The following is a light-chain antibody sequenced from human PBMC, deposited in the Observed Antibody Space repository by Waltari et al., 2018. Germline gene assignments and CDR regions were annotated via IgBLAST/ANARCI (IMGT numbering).Light chain of an antibody. V-gene: IGLV1-44*01. J-gene: IGLJ3*02. Sequence: QSVLTQPPSASGTPGQRVTISCSGGSSNIGSNVVNWYQQLPGKAPKLLIYRSDQRPSGGPDRFSGSKSGTSASLAISGLQSEDEADYYCAAWDDSLNGHWVFGGGTKVTVL. CDR2: RSD. CDR1: SSNIGSNV. CDR3: AAWDDSLNGHWV.